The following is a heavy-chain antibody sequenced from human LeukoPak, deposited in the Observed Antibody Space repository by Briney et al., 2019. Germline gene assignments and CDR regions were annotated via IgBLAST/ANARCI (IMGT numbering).Heavy chain of an antibody. Sequence: GSSVKVSCKASGGTFSSYAISWVRQAPGQGLEWMGRTIPILGIANYAQKFQGRVTITADKSTSTAYMELSSLRSEDTAVYYCARLDTAMAFDYWGQGTLVTVSS. CDR2: TIPILGIA. V-gene: IGHV1-69*04. CDR1: GGTFSSYA. D-gene: IGHD5-18*01. J-gene: IGHJ4*02. CDR3: ARLDTAMAFDY.